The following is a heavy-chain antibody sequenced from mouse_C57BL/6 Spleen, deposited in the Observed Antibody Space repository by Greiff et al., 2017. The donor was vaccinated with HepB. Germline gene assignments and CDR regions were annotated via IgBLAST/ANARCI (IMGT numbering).Heavy chain of an antibody. CDR3: ARWAAFAY. Sequence: EVQLQQSGPELVKPGASVKISCKASGYTFTDYYMNWVKQSHGKSLEWIGDINPNNGGTSYNQKFKGKATLTVDKSSSTAYMELRSLTSEDSAVYYCARWAAFAYWGQGTLVTVSA. J-gene: IGHJ3*01. CDR1: GYTFTDYY. CDR2: INPNNGGT. V-gene: IGHV1-26*01.